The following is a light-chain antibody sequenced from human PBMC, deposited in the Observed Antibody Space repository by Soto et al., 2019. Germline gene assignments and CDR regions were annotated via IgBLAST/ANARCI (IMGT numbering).Light chain of an antibody. Sequence: QSVLTQPASVSGSPGQSITISCTGTSSDFGGYNFVSWYQHRPGKAAKLMIYAVSNRPSGVSNRFSGSKSGNTASLTISGLQAEDEADYYCCSYTSYSPYVFGTGTKVTVL. CDR3: CSYTSYSPYV. J-gene: IGLJ1*01. CDR2: AVS. V-gene: IGLV2-14*01. CDR1: SSDFGGYNF.